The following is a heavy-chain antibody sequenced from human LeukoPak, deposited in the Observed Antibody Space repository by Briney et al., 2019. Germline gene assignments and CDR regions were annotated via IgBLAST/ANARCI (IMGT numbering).Heavy chain of an antibody. CDR1: GLRFSNYW. CDR2: IKQDGSEK. V-gene: IGHV3-7*01. D-gene: IGHD3-22*01. Sequence: PGGSLRLSCAASGLRFSNYWMRWVRQAPGKGLEWVANIKQDGSEKYYVDSVKGRLTISRDNAKNSLYLHMNSLRVGETGVYYWGRGESSDYYFPLGYWGQGTLVSVSS. CDR3: GRGESSDYYFPLGY. J-gene: IGHJ4*02.